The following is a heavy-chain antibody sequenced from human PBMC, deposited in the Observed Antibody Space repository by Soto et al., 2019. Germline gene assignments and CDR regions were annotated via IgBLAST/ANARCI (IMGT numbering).Heavy chain of an antibody. CDR1: GFTFSSYW. D-gene: IGHD3-10*01. J-gene: IGHJ3*02. CDR3: AREQIWFGELLSGAFDI. CDR2: IKQDGSEK. V-gene: IGHV3-7*01. Sequence: GGSLRLSCAASGFTFSSYWMSWVRQAPGKGLEWVANIKQDGSEKYYVDSVKGRFTISRDNAKNSLYLQMNSLRAEDTAVYYCAREQIWFGELLSGAFDIWGQGTMVTVSS.